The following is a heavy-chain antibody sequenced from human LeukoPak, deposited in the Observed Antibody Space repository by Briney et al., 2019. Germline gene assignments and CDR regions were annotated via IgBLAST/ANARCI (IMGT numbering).Heavy chain of an antibody. Sequence: PSETLSLTCTVSGGSISSGSYYWSWIRQPAGKGLEWIGRIYTSGSTNYNPSLKSRVTISVDTSKNEFSLKLNSVTAADTAVYYCARDPFAQPYWFFDLWGRGTLVTVSS. V-gene: IGHV4-61*02. CDR1: GGSISSGSYY. D-gene: IGHD3-16*01. J-gene: IGHJ2*01. CDR3: ARDPFAQPYWFFDL. CDR2: IYTSGST.